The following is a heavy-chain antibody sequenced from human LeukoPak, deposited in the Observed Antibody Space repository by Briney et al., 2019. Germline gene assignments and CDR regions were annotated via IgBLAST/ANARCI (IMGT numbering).Heavy chain of an antibody. Sequence: GGSLRLSCVASGFTFSSYDMNWVRQAPGKGLEWVSGISWNSDSVGYADSVKGRFTISRDNAKNSLYLQMNSLRAEDTAFYYCTKDTLAWGQGTMVTVSS. CDR1: GFTFSSYD. V-gene: IGHV3-9*01. CDR2: ISWNSDSV. J-gene: IGHJ3*01. CDR3: TKDTLA.